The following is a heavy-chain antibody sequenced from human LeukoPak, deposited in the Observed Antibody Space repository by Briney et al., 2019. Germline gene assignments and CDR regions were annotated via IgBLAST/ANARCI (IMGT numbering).Heavy chain of an antibody. CDR2: ISYDGSNK. V-gene: IGHV3-30*03. CDR1: GFTFSSYG. J-gene: IGHJ6*02. CDR3: ARVRFQAAAGPGAPKPYYYYYYGMDV. D-gene: IGHD6-13*01. Sequence: PGRSLRLSCAASGFTFSSYGMHWVRQAPGKGLEWVAVISYDGSNKYYADSVKGRFTISRDNSKNTLYLQMNSLKTEDTAVYYCARVRFQAAAGPGAPKPYYYYYYGMDVWGQGTTVTVSS.